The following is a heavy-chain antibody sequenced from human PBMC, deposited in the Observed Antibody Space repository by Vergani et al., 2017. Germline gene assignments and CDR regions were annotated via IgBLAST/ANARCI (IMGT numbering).Heavy chain of an antibody. Sequence: QVQLVQSGAEVKKPGASVKVSCKASGYTFTSSDINWVRRATEQGLGWMGWMNPNSGNTGYAQKFQGRVTMTRNTSISTAYMGLSSLGSEDTAVYYCARVTARHPRRWFDPWGQGTLVTVSS. D-gene: IGHD6-6*01. J-gene: IGHJ5*02. CDR1: GYTFTSSD. V-gene: IGHV1-8*01. CDR3: ARVTARHPRRWFDP. CDR2: MNPNSGNT.